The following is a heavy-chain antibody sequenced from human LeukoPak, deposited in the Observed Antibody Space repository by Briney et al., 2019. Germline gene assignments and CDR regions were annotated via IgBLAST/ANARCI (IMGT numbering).Heavy chain of an antibody. V-gene: IGHV3-11*04. CDR3: ARNPPAVVATIWFGY. CDR1: GFTFSDYY. Sequence: GGSLRLSCAASGFTFSDYYMSWIRQAPGKGLEWVSYISSSGSTIYYADSVKGRFTISRDNAKNSLYLQMNSLRAEDTAVYYCARNPPAVVATIWFGYWGQGTLVTVSS. CDR2: ISSSGSTI. J-gene: IGHJ4*02. D-gene: IGHD5-12*01.